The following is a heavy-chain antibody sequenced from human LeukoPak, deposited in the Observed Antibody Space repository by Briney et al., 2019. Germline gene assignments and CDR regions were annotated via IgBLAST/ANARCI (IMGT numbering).Heavy chain of an antibody. J-gene: IGHJ6*02. D-gene: IGHD3-9*01. CDR1: GHTLTELS. Sequence: ASVKVSCKVSGHTLTELSMHWVRQAPGKGLEWMGGFDPEDGETIYAQKFQGRVTMTEDTSTDTAYMELSSLRSEDTAVYYCATADPVLRYFDWLSPSYYYYGMDVWGQGTTVTVSS. CDR3: ATADPVLRYFDWLSPSYYYYGMDV. CDR2: FDPEDGET. V-gene: IGHV1-24*01.